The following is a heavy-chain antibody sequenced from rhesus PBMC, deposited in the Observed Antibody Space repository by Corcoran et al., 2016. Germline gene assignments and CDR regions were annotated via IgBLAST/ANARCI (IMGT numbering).Heavy chain of an antibody. CDR3: TRDRGGYRDY. Sequence: QVQLVQSGAEVKKHGASVKLSCKASGYTFTSYYINWVRKGPGQVHGWLVWINPSHGNTVYAQKFQGKVTITRDTSTSTAYIELSSLRSEDTTVYYCTRDRGGYRDYWGQGVLVTVSS. CDR2: INPSHGNT. V-gene: IGHV1S9*01. CDR1: GYTFTSYY. D-gene: IGHD5-36*01. J-gene: IGHJ4*01.